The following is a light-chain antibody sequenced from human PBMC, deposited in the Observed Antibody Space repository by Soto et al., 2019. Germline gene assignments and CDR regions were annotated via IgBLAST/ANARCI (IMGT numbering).Light chain of an antibody. V-gene: IGLV2-14*01. CDR1: SSDVGGYNY. Sequence: QSALTQPASVSGSPGQSITISCTGTSSDVGGYNYVSWYQQHPGKAPRLMIYEVSSRPSGVSNRFSGSKSGNTASLTISGLQAEDEADYYCCSYGGGNNFYVFGTGTKLTVL. CDR2: EVS. J-gene: IGLJ1*01. CDR3: CSYGGGNNFYV.